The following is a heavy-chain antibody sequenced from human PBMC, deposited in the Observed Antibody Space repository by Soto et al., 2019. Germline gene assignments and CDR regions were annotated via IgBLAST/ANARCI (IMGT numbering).Heavy chain of an antibody. CDR3: ARLGNKAGAGY. CDR1: GGSISSSNYY. V-gene: IGHV4-39*01. Sequence: QLQLQESGPGLVKPSETLSLTCTVSGGSISSSNYYWGWIRQPPGKGLEWIGSISYSGSTYYNPSLKSRVTISVDTSKNQFSLRLSSVTAADTAVYYCARLGNKAGAGYWGQGTLVTVSS. D-gene: IGHD1-1*01. CDR2: ISYSGST. J-gene: IGHJ4*02.